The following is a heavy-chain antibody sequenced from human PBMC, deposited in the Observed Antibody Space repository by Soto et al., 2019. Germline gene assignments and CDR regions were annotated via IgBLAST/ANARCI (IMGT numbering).Heavy chain of an antibody. Sequence: PGGSLRLSCAASGFTISSNYMSWVRQAPGKGLEWVSVIYSGGNTYYADSVKGRFTISRDNSKNTLYLQMNSLRAEDTAVYYCARGTTGTTWGYYYYGMDVWGQGTTVTVSS. CDR1: GFTISSNY. CDR2: IYSGGNT. CDR3: ARGTTGTTWGYYYYGMDV. J-gene: IGHJ6*02. D-gene: IGHD1-1*01. V-gene: IGHV3-66*01.